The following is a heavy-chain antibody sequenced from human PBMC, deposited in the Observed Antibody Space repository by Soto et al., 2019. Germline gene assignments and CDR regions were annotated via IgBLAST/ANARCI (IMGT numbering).Heavy chain of an antibody. CDR2: IFSGGNT. CDR1: GFSVSNNF. J-gene: IGHJ3*02. V-gene: IGHV3-66*01. CDR3: ARYPGKTCI. Sequence: EVQLVESGGGLVQPGGSLRLSCAVSGFSVSNNFLSWVRQAPGKGLEWFSLIFSGGNTYYADSVKGRFTISRDNSKNTFYLQMNSVRAEETAVYCCARYPGKTCIWGQGTMVTVSS.